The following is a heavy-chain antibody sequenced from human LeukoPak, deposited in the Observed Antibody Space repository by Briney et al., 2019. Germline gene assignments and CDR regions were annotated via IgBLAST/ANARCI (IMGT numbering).Heavy chain of an antibody. CDR2: INPNSGGT. CDR1: GYTFTGYY. J-gene: IGHJ6*03. CDR3: ARAPGEIYYYYYMDV. D-gene: IGHD3-10*01. Sequence: ASVKVSCKASGYTFTGYYMHWVRQAPGQGLEWMGWINPNSGGTNYAQKLQGRVTMTTDTSTSTAYIELRSLRSDDTAVYYCARAPGEIYYYYYMDVWGKGTTVTVSS. V-gene: IGHV1-2*02.